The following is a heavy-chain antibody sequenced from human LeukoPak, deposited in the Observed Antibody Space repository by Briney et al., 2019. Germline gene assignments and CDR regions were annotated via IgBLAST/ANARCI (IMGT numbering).Heavy chain of an antibody. CDR3: ASSGYPFYYYYYMDV. CDR2: ISTSGSTI. Sequence: GGSLRLSCAASGFTFSDYYMSWIRQAPGKGLEWVSYISTSGSTIYYADSVKGRFTISRDNAKNSLYLQMNSLRAEDTAVYYCASSGYPFYYYYYMDVWGKGTTVTISS. J-gene: IGHJ6*03. V-gene: IGHV3-11*04. D-gene: IGHD5-12*01. CDR1: GFTFSDYY.